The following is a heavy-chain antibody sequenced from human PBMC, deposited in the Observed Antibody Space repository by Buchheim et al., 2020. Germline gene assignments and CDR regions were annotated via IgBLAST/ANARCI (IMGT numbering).Heavy chain of an antibody. CDR3: ARIRDGSGNYYFDY. CDR2: IGWDDDK. Sequence: QVTLRESGPALVKPTQTLTLTCTFSGFSLRTTGMCVGWIRQPPGKALEWLARIGWDDDKYYNTSLKTRLTISKDTSKNQVVLTMTNMDPVDTATYFCARIRDGSGNYYFDYWGQGTL. CDR1: GFSLRTTGMC. J-gene: IGHJ4*02. D-gene: IGHD3-22*01. V-gene: IGHV2-70*15.